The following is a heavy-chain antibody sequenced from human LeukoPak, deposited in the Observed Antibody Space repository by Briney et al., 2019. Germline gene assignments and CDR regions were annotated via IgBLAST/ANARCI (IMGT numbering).Heavy chain of an antibody. CDR2: IYYSGST. CDR3: ARVYGSGSSSSFDV. V-gene: IGHV4-59*08. D-gene: IGHD3-10*01. CDR1: GGSISSYY. J-gene: IGHJ4*02. Sequence: SETLSLTCTVSGGSISSYYWSWIRQPPGKGLEWIGYIYYSGSTNYNPSLKSRVTISVDTSKNQFSLKLSSGTAADTAVYYCARVYGSGSSSSFDVWGQGTLVTVSS.